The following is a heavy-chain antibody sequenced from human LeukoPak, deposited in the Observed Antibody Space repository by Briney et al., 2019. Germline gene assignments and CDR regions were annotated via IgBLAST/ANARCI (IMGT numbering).Heavy chain of an antibody. CDR1: GYTFTSYD. Sequence: ASVKVSCKASGYTFTSYDINWVRQATGQGLEWMGWISPNSGGTNYAEKFQGRVTMTRDTSISTAYMELSGLRSDDTAVYYCARVLGGTTFGVDIWGQGTMVTVSS. CDR3: ARVLGGTTFGVDI. CDR2: ISPNSGGT. V-gene: IGHV1-2*02. J-gene: IGHJ3*02. D-gene: IGHD1-7*01.